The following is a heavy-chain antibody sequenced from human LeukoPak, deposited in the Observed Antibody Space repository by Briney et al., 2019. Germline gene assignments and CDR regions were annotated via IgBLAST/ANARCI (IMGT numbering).Heavy chain of an antibody. D-gene: IGHD3-22*01. CDR2: IYYSGST. CDR3: ARHPLYYYDSSGFSDY. CDR1: GGSISSSSYY. J-gene: IGHJ4*02. V-gene: IGHV4-39*01. Sequence: PSETLSLTCTVSGGSISSSSYYWGWIRQPPGKGLVWIGSIYYSGSTYYNPSLKSRVTISVDTSKNQFSLKLSSVTAADTAVYYCARHPLYYYDSSGFSDYWGQGTLVTVSS.